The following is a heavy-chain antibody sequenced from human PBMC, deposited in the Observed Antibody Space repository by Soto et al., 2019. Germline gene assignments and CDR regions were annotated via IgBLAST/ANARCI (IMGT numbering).Heavy chain of an antibody. CDR2: INSDGSST. J-gene: IGHJ2*01. CDR1: GFTFSSYW. V-gene: IGHV3-74*01. Sequence: EVQLVESGGGLVQPGGSLRLSCAASGFTFSSYWMHWVRQAPGKGLVWVSRINSDGSSTSYADSVKGRFTISRDNSKNTLYLKMNSLRAEDTAVYYCAKGGRGYSSHFDLWGRGTLVTVFS. CDR3: AKGGRGYSSHFDL. D-gene: IGHD5-18*01.